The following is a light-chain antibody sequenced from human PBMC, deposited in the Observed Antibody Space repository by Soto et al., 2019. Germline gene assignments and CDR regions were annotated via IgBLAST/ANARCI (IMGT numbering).Light chain of an antibody. CDR2: LNSDGSH. V-gene: IGLV4-69*01. J-gene: IGLJ2*01. Sequence: QLVLTQSPSASASLGASVKLTCTLSSGHSSYAIAWHQQQPEKGPRYLMKLNSDGSHSKGDGIPDRFSGSSSGAERYLTISSLQSEDEADYYCQTWGTGIGVFGGGTKLTVL. CDR1: SGHSSYA. CDR3: QTWGTGIGV.